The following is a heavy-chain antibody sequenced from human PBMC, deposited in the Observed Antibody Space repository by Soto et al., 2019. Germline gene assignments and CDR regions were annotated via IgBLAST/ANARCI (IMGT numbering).Heavy chain of an antibody. V-gene: IGHV3-15*07. D-gene: IGHD3-16*01. CDR3: ATGSSLGAPR. CDR2: IKTKADGGTP. CDR1: GFTFSNAW. J-gene: IGHJ4*02. Sequence: PGGSLRLSCAASGFTFSNAWMSWVRQAPGKGLEWVGLIKTKADGGTPDYAAPVKGRFTISRDDSKNTLYLQMNSLKAEDTAVYYCATGSSLGAPRWVQGTLVTVSS.